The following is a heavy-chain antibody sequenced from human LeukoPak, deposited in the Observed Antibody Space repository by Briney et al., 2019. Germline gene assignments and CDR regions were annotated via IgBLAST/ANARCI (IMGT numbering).Heavy chain of an antibody. CDR3: ARRRDGYSYFDY. D-gene: IGHD5-24*01. J-gene: IGHJ4*02. Sequence: ASVKVSCEVSGYTLTELFMHWVRQAPGTGGERVGGFDPEDGETNNTQTFQGRVTLTEDTSTDTAYMALSRLRSEDTAVYYCARRRDGYSYFDYWGQGALVTVSS. CDR2: FDPEDGET. V-gene: IGHV1-24*01. CDR1: GYTLTELF.